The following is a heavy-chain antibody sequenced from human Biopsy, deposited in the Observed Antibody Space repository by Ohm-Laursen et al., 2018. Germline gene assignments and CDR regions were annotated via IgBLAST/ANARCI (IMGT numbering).Heavy chain of an antibody. V-gene: IGHV3-11*04. J-gene: IGHJ5*02. D-gene: IGHD4-23*01. CDR3: ARGNGPSA. CDR1: GFIFSDYY. CDR2: INSVGTI. Sequence: SLRLSCAASGFIFSDYYMSWIRQAPGKGLEWVSNINSVGTIYYADSVRGRFTISRDNAKNSLYLQMNSLRAEDTAIYYCARGNGPSAWGQGTLVTVSS.